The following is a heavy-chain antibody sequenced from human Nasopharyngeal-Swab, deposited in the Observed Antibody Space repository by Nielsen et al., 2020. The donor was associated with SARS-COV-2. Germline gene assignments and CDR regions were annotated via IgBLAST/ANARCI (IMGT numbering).Heavy chain of an antibody. V-gene: IGHV1-69*01. Sequence: WVRQAPGQGLEWMGGIIPIFGTANYAQKFQGRVTITADESTSTAYMELRSLRSEDTAVYYCARWGIVATGSYYYYGMDVWGQGTTVTVSS. D-gene: IGHD5-12*01. J-gene: IGHJ6*02. CDR3: ARWGIVATGSYYYYGMDV. CDR2: IIPIFGTA.